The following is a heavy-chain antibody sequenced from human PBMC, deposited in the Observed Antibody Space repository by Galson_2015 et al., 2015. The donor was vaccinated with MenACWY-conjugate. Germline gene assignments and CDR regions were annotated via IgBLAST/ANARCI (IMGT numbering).Heavy chain of an antibody. CDR2: LCSGTTT. V-gene: IGHV3-53*01. D-gene: IGHD5-12*01. J-gene: IGHJ5*02. CDR3: ARSTVGYGERWLHP. Sequence: SLRLSCAVSGVTVSAYCMSWVRQAPGKGLEWVSILCSGTTTRYADSMKGRFAISGDDSTNTVYLQMSSLRAEDTAMYYCARSTVGYGERWLHPWGQGIPVTVSS. CDR1: GVTVSAYC.